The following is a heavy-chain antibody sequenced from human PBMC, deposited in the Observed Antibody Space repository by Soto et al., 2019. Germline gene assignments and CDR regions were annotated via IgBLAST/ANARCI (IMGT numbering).Heavy chain of an antibody. D-gene: IGHD3-22*01. Sequence: QVQLVESGGGVVQPGRSLRLSCAASGFTFSSYAMLWVRQAPGKGLEWVAVISYDGSNKYYADSVKGRFTISRDNXKXPXXLQMNSLRAEDTAVYYCAREGPLAYYDSSGYYLDYWGQGTLVTVSS. J-gene: IGHJ4*02. CDR2: ISYDGSNK. CDR1: GFTFSSYA. CDR3: AREGPLAYYDSSGYYLDY. V-gene: IGHV3-30-3*01.